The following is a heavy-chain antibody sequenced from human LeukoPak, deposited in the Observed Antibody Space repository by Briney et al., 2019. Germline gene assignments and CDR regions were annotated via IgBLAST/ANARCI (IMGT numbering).Heavy chain of an antibody. Sequence: GGSLRLSCATSGFTFSSFGINWVRQAPGKGLEWVSSISSSGNYIYYADSVKGRFTISRDNAKNSLYLQMNSLRVDDTAVYYCAELGITMIGGVWGKGTTVTISS. D-gene: IGHD3-10*02. CDR1: GFTFSSFG. CDR3: AELGITMIGGV. J-gene: IGHJ6*04. V-gene: IGHV3-21*01. CDR2: ISSSGNYI.